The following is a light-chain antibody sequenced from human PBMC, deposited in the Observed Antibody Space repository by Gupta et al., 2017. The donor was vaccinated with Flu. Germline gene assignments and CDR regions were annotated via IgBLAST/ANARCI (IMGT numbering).Light chain of an antibody. CDR3: QSVDSCGTSVV. CDR2: REN. Sequence: YRENERHSKIPARFSGSSSVTRATVTISAVQAEDEADYYCQSVDSCGTSVVFGGGTKLTVL. J-gene: IGLJ2*01. V-gene: IGLV3-25*01.